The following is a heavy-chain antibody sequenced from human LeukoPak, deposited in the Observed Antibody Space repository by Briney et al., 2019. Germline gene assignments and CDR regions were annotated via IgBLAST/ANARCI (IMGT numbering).Heavy chain of an antibody. CDR2: IIPILGIA. D-gene: IGHD1-7*01. J-gene: IGHJ3*02. Sequence: ASVKVSCKASGGTFSSYTISWVRQATGQGLEWMGRIIPILGIANYAQKFQGRVTITADKSTSTAYMELSSLRSEDTAVYYCARDAPAGTTSAFDIWGQGTMVTVSS. CDR1: GGTFSSYT. V-gene: IGHV1-69*04. CDR3: ARDAPAGTTSAFDI.